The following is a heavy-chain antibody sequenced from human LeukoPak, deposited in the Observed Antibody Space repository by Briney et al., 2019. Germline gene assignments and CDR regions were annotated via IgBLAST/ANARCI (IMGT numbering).Heavy chain of an antibody. CDR2: ISSSSNNI. Sequence: GGSLRLSCAGSGFIFSDYYTSWIRQAPGKGLEWVSYISSSSNNIYYADSVKGRFTISRDNAKNSLYLQMNSLRAEDTAVYYCARSQWNPGKTTQTTWGQGTLVTVSS. CDR3: ARSQWNPGKTTQTT. D-gene: IGHD1-1*01. CDR1: GFIFSDYY. V-gene: IGHV3-11*01. J-gene: IGHJ5*02.